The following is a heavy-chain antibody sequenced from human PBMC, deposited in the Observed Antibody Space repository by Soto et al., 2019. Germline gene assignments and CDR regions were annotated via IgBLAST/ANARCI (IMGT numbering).Heavy chain of an antibody. CDR3: ARMTTVTSIIDY. CDR2: IYYSGST. D-gene: IGHD4-17*01. Sequence: SEALSVTCTVSGGSISSGDYYWSWIRQPPGKGLEWIGYIYYSGSTYYNPSLKSRVTISVDTSKNQFSLKLSSVTAADTAVYYCARMTTVTSIIDYWGQGTLVTVSS. V-gene: IGHV4-30-4*01. CDR1: GGSISSGDYY. J-gene: IGHJ4*02.